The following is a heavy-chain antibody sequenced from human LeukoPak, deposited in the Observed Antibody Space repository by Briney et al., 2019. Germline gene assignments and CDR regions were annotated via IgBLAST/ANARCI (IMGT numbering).Heavy chain of an antibody. V-gene: IGHV3-30*18. CDR3: AKDLDYYDSSGYFDY. D-gene: IGHD3-22*01. CDR2: ISYDGSNK. CDR1: GFTFSSYG. Sequence: PGGSLRLSCAASGFTFSSYGMHWVRQAPGKGLEWVAVISYDGSNKYYADSVKGRFTISRDNSKNTLYLQMNSLRAEDTAVYYCAKDLDYYDSSGYFDYWGQGTLVIVSS. J-gene: IGHJ4*02.